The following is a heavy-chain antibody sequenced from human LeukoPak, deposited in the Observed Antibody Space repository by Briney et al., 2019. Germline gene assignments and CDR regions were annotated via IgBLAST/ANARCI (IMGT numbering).Heavy chain of an antibody. V-gene: IGHV3-21*01. CDR3: ARDSSSFLDY. CDR2: ISSSSSYI. J-gene: IGHJ4*02. D-gene: IGHD6-13*01. CDR1: GFTFSSYS. Sequence: PGGSLRLSCAASGFTFSSYSMNWVRQAPGKGLEWVSSISSSSSYIYYADSVKGRFTISRDNTKNSLYLQMNSLRAEDTAVYYCARDSSSFLDYWGQGTLVTVSS.